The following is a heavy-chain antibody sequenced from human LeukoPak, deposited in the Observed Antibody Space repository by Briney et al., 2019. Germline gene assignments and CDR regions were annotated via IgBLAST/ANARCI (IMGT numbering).Heavy chain of an antibody. J-gene: IGHJ4*02. V-gene: IGHV3-74*01. CDR2: INTDGSST. D-gene: IGHD6-19*01. CDR1: GFTFSSYW. Sequence: GGSLRLSCAASGFTFSSYWMHWVRQAPGKGLVWVSRINTDGSSTSYADSVRGRFTISRDNAKNTLYLQMNSLRAEDTAVYYCARDRDSSGWSGGFDYWGQGTLVTVSS. CDR3: ARDRDSSGWSGGFDY.